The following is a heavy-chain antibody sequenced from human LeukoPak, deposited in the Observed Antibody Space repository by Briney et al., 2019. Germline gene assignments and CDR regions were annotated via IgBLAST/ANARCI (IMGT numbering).Heavy chain of an antibody. Sequence: GASVKVSCKASGGTFSSYAISWVRQAPGQGLEWMGGISAYNGNTNYAQKLQGRVTMTTDTSTSTAYMELRSLRSDDTAVYYCARDYVAARPKYYYYGMDVWGQGTTVTVSS. V-gene: IGHV1-18*01. J-gene: IGHJ6*02. CDR2: ISAYNGNT. CDR1: GGTFSSYA. D-gene: IGHD6-6*01. CDR3: ARDYVAARPKYYYYGMDV.